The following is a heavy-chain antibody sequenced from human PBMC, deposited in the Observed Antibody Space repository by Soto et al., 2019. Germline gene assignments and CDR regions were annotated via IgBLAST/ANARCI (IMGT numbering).Heavy chain of an antibody. V-gene: IGHV1-69*01. CDR3: ALAMVRGVIITWFDY. J-gene: IGHJ4*02. Sequence: QVQLVQSGAEVKKPGSSVKVSCKASGGTFSSYAISWVRQAPGQGLEWMGGIIPIFGTANYAQKFQGRVTITADESTSTAYMELSSLRSEDTAVDYCALAMVRGVIITWFDYWGQGTLVTVSS. CDR2: IIPIFGTA. D-gene: IGHD3-10*01. CDR1: GGTFSSYA.